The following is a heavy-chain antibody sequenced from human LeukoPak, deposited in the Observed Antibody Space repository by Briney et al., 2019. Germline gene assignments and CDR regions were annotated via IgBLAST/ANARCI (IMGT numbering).Heavy chain of an antibody. V-gene: IGHV4-34*01. D-gene: IGHD3-10*01. Sequence: PSETLSLTCAIYGGSFSGYSWTWIRHPPGKGLEWIVEFSHSGFPVYNPSPGVRVTISIDASKNQFSLKLNSVTAADTAVYYCASLRLLYGSGRIQVWGQGTLVTVSS. CDR2: FSHSGFP. CDR1: GGSFSGYS. J-gene: IGHJ4*02. CDR3: ASLRLLYGSGRIQV.